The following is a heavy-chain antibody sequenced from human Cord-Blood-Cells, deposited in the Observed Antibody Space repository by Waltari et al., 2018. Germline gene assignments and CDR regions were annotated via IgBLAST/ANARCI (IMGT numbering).Heavy chain of an antibody. Sequence: VQLVQSGAEVKTPGASVTDSCKASGYPFTSHAMHLVRQAPGQRLEWMGWINACNGNTKYSQKFQGRVTITRDTSASTAYMELSSLRSEDTAVYYCARDKVRGGSYNWFDPWGQGTLVTVSS. CDR2: INACNGNT. V-gene: IGHV1-3*01. J-gene: IGHJ5*02. CDR3: ARDKVRGGSYNWFDP. CDR1: GYPFTSHA. D-gene: IGHD1-26*01.